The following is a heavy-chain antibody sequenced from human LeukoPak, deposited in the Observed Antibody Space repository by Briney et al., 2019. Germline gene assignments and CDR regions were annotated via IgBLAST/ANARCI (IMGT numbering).Heavy chain of an antibody. V-gene: IGHV3-21*01. CDR3: ARSRGPPTHFDY. J-gene: IGHJ4*02. Sequence: GXXLRLSCGASGFPFSSQRMDWVRQAPGKGVEWVSSISSGNDYIYYADSVMGRFTISRDNAKNSLFLQMDRLRAEDTAVYYCARSRGPPTHFDYWGQGTLVTVSS. CDR1: GFPFSSQR. CDR2: ISSGNDYI. D-gene: IGHD6-25*01.